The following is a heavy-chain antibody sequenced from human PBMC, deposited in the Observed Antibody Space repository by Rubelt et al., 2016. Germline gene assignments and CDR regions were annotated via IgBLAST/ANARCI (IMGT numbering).Heavy chain of an antibody. J-gene: IGHJ6*02. CDR3: AEGGMKSYYGTGNDTDV. CDR1: GFTFSSYA. Sequence: EVQLLESGGGLVQPGGSLRLSCAASGFTFSSYAMSWVRQAPGKGLEWVSAISGSGGSPYSADSVKGRFTIARCKSRVELAVQMKWRRAVDAVGYYSAEGGMKSYYGTGNDTDVWGQGTTVTVSS. CDR2: ISGSGGSP. V-gene: IGHV3-23*01. D-gene: IGHD3-10*01.